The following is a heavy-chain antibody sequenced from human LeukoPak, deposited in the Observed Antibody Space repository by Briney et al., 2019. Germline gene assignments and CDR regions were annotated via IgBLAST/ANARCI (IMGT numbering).Heavy chain of an antibody. CDR2: ISGSGGST. CDR1: GFTFSSYA. V-gene: IGHV3-23*01. D-gene: IGHD3-22*01. J-gene: IGHJ4*02. Sequence: PGGSLRLSCAASGFTFSSYAMSWVRQAPGKGLEWVSAISGSGGSTYYADSVKGRFTISRDNSKNTLYLQMNSLRAEDTAVYYCAKKPHSVVVRGYFAYWGQGTLVTVSS. CDR3: AKKPHSVVVRGYFAY.